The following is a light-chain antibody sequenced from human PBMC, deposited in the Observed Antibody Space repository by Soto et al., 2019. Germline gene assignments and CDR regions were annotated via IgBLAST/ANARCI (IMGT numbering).Light chain of an antibody. Sequence: EVVLTQSPGPLSLSPGERTTLSCRASQSVSSSYLAWYQQKPGQAPRLLIYAASSRATGIPDRFSGSGSGTDSTLTISRLEPEDFVVYYCQHYGSSRWTFGQGTKVEIK. CDR2: AAS. V-gene: IGKV3-20*01. CDR3: QHYGSSRWT. J-gene: IGKJ1*01. CDR1: QSVSSSY.